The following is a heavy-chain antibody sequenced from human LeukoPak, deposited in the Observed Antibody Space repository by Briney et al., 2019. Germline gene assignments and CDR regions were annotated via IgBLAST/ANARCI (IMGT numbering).Heavy chain of an antibody. J-gene: IGHJ4*02. D-gene: IGHD3-10*01. CDR2: INPSGGST. V-gene: IGHV1-46*01. CDR3: ARDETPNYSGSGMGY. Sequence: GASVKVSCKASGYTFTRYYMHWVRQAPGQGLEWMGMINPSGGSTTYAQKFQGRVTMTRDTSTTTVYMELSSLTSEDTAVYYCARDETPNYSGSGMGYRGQGTLVTVSS. CDR1: GYTFTRYY.